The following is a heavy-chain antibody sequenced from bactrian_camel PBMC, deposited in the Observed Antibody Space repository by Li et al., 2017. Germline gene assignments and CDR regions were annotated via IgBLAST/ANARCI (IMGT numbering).Heavy chain of an antibody. D-gene: IGHD2*01. CDR1: GNTHNSNY. CDR2: IDSDGVT. V-gene: IGHV3S53*01. CDR3: AAVRCSGDYCVCARRGAYEYNY. J-gene: IGHJ4*01. Sequence: HVQLVESGGGSVQAGGSLRLSCAASGNTHNSNYMGWFRQGKGKEREGVVEREGVAAIDSDGVTSVPDSMKGRFNISKDNAKDTLYLLMDNLKPEDTAMYYCAAVRCSGDYCVCARRGAYEYNYWGQGTQVTVS.